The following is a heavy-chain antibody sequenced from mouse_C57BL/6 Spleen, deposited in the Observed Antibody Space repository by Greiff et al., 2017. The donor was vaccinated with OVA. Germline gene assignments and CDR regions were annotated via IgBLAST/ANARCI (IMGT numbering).Heavy chain of an antibody. Sequence: QVQLQQSGPGLVQPSQSLSITCTVSGFSLTSYGVHWVRQSPGKGLEWLGVIWSGGSTDYNAAFISRLSISKDNSKSQVFFKMNSLQADDTAIYYCASITTVVEYYYAMDYWGQGTSVTVSS. CDR3: ASITTVVEYYYAMDY. V-gene: IGHV2-2*01. CDR2: IWSGGST. D-gene: IGHD1-1*01. J-gene: IGHJ4*01. CDR1: GFSLTSYG.